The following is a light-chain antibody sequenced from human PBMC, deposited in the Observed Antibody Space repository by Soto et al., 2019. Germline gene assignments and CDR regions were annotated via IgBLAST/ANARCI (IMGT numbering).Light chain of an antibody. CDR2: SNN. J-gene: IGLJ2*01. Sequence: QAVVTQPPSASGTPGQRVTISCSGSSSNIGSNTVNWYQQLPGTAPKLLIYSNNQRPSGVPDRFSGSKSGTSASLAISGLQSEDEADYYCAAWDDSLNGRVFGEGTQLTVL. CDR1: SSNIGSNT. V-gene: IGLV1-44*01. CDR3: AAWDDSLNGRV.